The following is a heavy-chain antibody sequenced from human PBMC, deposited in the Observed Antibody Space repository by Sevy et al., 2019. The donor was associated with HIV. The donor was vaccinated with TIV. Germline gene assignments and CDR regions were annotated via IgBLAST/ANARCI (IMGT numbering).Heavy chain of an antibody. CDR1: GFTFSSYA. CDR2: ISGSGGST. Sequence: GGSLRLSCAASGFTFSSYAMSWVRQAPGKGLEWVSAISGSGGSTYYADSVKGRFTISRDNSKNTLYLQMNSLRAEDTAVYYCAKAPIRAVAADYFDYWGQGTLVTVSS. D-gene: IGHD6-19*01. J-gene: IGHJ4*02. CDR3: AKAPIRAVAADYFDY. V-gene: IGHV3-23*01.